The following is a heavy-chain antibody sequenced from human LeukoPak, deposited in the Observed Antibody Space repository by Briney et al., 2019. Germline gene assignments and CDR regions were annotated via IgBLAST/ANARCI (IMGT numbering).Heavy chain of an antibody. CDR2: INHSGST. J-gene: IGHJ5*02. CDR1: GGSFSGYY. Sequence: PSETLSLTCAVYGGSFSGYYWSWIRQPPGKGLEWIGEINHSGSTNYNPSLKSRVTISVDTSKNQFSLKLSSVTAADTAVYYCARRGGWYGNWFDPWGQGTLVTVSS. V-gene: IGHV4-34*01. D-gene: IGHD6-19*01. CDR3: ARRGGWYGNWFDP.